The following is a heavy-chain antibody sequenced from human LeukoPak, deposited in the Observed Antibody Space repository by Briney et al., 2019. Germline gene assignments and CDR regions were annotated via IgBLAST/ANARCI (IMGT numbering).Heavy chain of an antibody. CDR2: ISYDGSNK. V-gene: IGHV3-30*18. CDR1: GFTFSSYG. D-gene: IGHD3-9*01. CDR3: AKDLKT. Sequence: GGSLRLSCAASGFTFSSYGMHWVRQAPGKGLEWVAVISYDGSNKYYADSVKGRFTISRDNSKNTLYLQMNSLRAEDTAVYYCAKDLKTWGRGILVTVSS. J-gene: IGHJ2*01.